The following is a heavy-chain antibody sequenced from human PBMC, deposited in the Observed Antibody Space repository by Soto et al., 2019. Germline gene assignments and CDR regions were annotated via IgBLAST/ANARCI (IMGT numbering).Heavy chain of an antibody. CDR2: IYYSGST. CDR1: GGSISSGGYY. J-gene: IGHJ6*03. D-gene: IGHD2-15*01. Sequence: SETLSLTCTVSGGSISSGGYYWSWIRQHPGKGLEWIGYIYYSGSTYYNPSLKSRVTISVDTSKNQFSLKLSSVTAADTAVYYCARTPEVAARPYYYYYYMDVWGKGTTVTVSS. V-gene: IGHV4-31*03. CDR3: ARTPEVAARPYYYYYYMDV.